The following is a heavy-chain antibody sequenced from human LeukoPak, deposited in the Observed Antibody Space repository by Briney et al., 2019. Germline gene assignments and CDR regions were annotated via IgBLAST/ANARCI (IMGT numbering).Heavy chain of an antibody. V-gene: IGHV3-23*05. CDR3: TCNRRLLRWDLDY. J-gene: IGHJ4*02. D-gene: IGHD5-12*01. Sequence: PGGSLRLSCAASGFTFSSYGMAWVRQAPGKGLEWVSTINFSGNNTFYADSVKGRFTISRDISKNTLYLRMDSLRAEDTAVYYCTCNRRLLRWDLDYWGQGTLVTVSS. CDR1: GFTFSSYG. CDR2: INFSGNNT.